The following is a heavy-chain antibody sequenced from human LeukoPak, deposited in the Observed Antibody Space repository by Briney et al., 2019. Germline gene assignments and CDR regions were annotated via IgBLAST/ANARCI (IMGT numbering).Heavy chain of an antibody. CDR2: ISGSGGST. CDR1: GFTFSSYG. J-gene: IGHJ4*02. V-gene: IGHV3-23*01. D-gene: IGHD5-24*01. Sequence: GGSLRLSCAPSGFTFSSYGMSWVRQAPGKGLEWVSAISGSGGSTYYADSVKGRFTISRDNSKNTLYLQMNSLRAEDTAVYYCAKDRDGYNSYYFDYWGQGTLVTVSS. CDR3: AKDRDGYNSYYFDY.